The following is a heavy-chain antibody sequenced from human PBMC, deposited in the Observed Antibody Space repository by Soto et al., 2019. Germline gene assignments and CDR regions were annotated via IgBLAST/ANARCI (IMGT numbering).Heavy chain of an antibody. V-gene: IGHV1-69*12. CDR3: ARERDGYYGMDV. Sequence: QVQLVQSGAEVKKPGSSVKVSCKASGGTFSTDSISWVRQAPGQGLEWMGGIIPMFGTANNAQKFQGRVTITADEATSKAYMELSSLRPEDAAVYFCARERDGYYGMDVWGQGTTVTVSS. CDR1: GGTFSTDS. CDR2: IIPMFGTA. J-gene: IGHJ6*02.